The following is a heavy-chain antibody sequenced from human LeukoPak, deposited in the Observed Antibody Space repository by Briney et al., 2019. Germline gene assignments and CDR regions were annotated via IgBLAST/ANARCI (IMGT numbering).Heavy chain of an antibody. J-gene: IGHJ4*02. V-gene: IGHV4-30-4*08. D-gene: IGHD3-22*01. CDR1: GGSISSGDYY. CDR2: IYYSESP. CDR3: ARDLGYSIDY. Sequence: PSETLSLTCTVSGGSISSGDYYWSWIRQPPGKGLEWIGYIYYSESPYYNPSLKSRVTISVDKSKNQFPLKLSSVTAADTAVYYCARDLGYSIDYWGQGTLVTASS.